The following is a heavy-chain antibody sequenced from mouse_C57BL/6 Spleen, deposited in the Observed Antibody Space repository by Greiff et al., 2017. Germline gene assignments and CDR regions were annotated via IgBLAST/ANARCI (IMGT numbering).Heavy chain of an antibody. CDR3: ARQGYYGSYYFDY. V-gene: IGHV5-9*04. D-gene: IGHD1-1*01. CDR2: ISGGGGNT. CDR1: GFTFSSYT. J-gene: IGHJ2*01. Sequence: EVKLMESGGGLVKPGGSLKLSCAASGFTFSSYTMSWVRQTPEKRLEWVATISGGGGNTYYPDSVKGRFTISRDNAKNTLYLQMSSLRSEDTAVDYCARQGYYGSYYFDYWGQGTTLTVSS.